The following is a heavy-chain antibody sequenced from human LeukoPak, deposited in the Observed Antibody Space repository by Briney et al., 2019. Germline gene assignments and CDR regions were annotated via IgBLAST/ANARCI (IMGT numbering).Heavy chain of an antibody. Sequence: PSETLSLTCAVSGGSVSTSDYYWGWIRQSPVKGLEWIGDVFYTGKTNYNPSLRGRATISIDTSKNQFSLKMTYVTAADSAVYYCARVFDSWGQGTLVTVSS. CDR3: ARVFDS. J-gene: IGHJ4*02. V-gene: IGHV4-39*07. CDR1: GGSVSTSDYY. CDR2: VFYTGKT.